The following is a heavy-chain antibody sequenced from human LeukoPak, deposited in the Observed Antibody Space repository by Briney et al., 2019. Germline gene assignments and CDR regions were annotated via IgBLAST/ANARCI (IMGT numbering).Heavy chain of an antibody. J-gene: IGHJ4*02. CDR1: GFTFSSYA. V-gene: IGHV3-7*01. D-gene: IGHD4-23*01. Sequence: GSLRLSCAASGFTFSSYAMSWVRQAPGKGLEWVANIKQDGSEKYYVDSVKGRFTISRDNAKNSLYLQMNSLRAEDTAVYYCARLEPYGGNYFDYWGQGTLVTVSS. CDR3: ARLEPYGGNYFDY. CDR2: IKQDGSEK.